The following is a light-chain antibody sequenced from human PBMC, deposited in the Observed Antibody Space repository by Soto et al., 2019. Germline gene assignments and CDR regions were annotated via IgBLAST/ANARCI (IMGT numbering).Light chain of an antibody. J-gene: IGKJ5*01. CDR2: AAS. Sequence: DIQLTQSPSFLSASIGDRVTITCRASQGISTYLAWYQQKPGKAPKLLIYAASTLQSGVPLSFSGSGSGTSFTLTISSLHPEDFATYYCQQLLSYPITFGQGTRLEIK. CDR3: QQLLSYPIT. CDR1: QGISTY. V-gene: IGKV1-9*01.